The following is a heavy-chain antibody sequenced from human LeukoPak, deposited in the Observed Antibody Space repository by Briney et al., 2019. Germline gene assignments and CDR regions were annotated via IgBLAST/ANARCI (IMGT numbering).Heavy chain of an antibody. CDR3: ARGDELRYFDPLAFDI. D-gene: IGHD3-9*01. Sequence: ASVKVSCKASGYTFTGYYMHWVRQVPGQGLEWMGWINPNSGGTNYAQKFQGRVTMTRDTSISTAYMELSRLRSDDTAVYYCARGDELRYFDPLAFDIWGQGTMVTVSS. CDR1: GYTFTGYY. CDR2: INPNSGGT. V-gene: IGHV1-2*02. J-gene: IGHJ3*02.